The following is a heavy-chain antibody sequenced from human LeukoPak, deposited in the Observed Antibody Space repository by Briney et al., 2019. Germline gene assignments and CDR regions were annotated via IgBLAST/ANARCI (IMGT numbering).Heavy chain of an antibody. CDR3: ARGTRGSYSSIHD. CDR1: GYTFTGYY. V-gene: IGHV1-2*02. D-gene: IGHD1-26*01. CDR2: VNPNNGDT. Sequence: ASVRVSCKASGYTFTGYYMHWVRQAPGQGLEWMGWVNPNNGDTTYAQKFQGRVTMTGDTSNSTAYMELSGLVSDDTAVYYCARGTRGSYSSIHDWGQGTLVTVSS. J-gene: IGHJ4*02.